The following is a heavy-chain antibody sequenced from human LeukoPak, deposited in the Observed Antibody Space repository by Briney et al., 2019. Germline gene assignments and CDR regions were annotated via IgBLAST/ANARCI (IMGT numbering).Heavy chain of an antibody. CDR3: ARVRDDYTYFDC. Sequence: MTGGSLRLSCAASGFTFNLYSMNWVRQAPGKGLEWVSSISSSSSFIYYADSVKGRFTISRDNAKSTLYLQMDSLRAEDTAVYYCARVRDDYTYFDCWGQGTLVTVSS. V-gene: IGHV3-21*01. D-gene: IGHD4-11*01. J-gene: IGHJ4*02. CDR2: ISSSSSFI. CDR1: GFTFNLYS.